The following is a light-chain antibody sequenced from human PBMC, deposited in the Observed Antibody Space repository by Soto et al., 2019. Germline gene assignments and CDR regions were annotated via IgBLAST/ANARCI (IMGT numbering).Light chain of an antibody. V-gene: IGLV2-14*01. CDR3: ISYTSSSTPWV. J-gene: IGLJ3*02. CDR1: SSDVGGYNY. CDR2: EVS. Sequence: QSALTQPASVSGSPGQSITISCTGTSSDVGGYNYVSWYQQHPGKAPKLMIYEVSNRPSGVSNRFSGSKSGNTASLTISGLQAEDDADYYCISYTSSSTPWVFGGGTKLTVL.